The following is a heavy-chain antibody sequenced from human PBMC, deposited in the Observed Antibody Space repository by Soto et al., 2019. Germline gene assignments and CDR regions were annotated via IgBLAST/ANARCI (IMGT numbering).Heavy chain of an antibody. CDR3: ARGFYHYDSSGAPYYYGMDV. Sequence: SETLSLTCTVSGGSISSYYWSWTRQPPGKGLEWIGYIHYSGDTSYNPSLKSRVTISVDTSKNQFSLKLSSVTAADTAVYYCARGFYHYDSSGAPYYYGMDVWGQGTTVTVSS. CDR1: GGSISSYY. V-gene: IGHV4-59*01. D-gene: IGHD3-22*01. CDR2: IHYSGDT. J-gene: IGHJ6*02.